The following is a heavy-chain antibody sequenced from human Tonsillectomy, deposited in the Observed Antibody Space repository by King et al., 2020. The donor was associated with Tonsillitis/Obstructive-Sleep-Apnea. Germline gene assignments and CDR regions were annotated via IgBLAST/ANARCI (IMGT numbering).Heavy chain of an antibody. CDR3: ARDSGRFLVWLGDMDV. CDR2: INAGNGNT. D-gene: IGHD3-3*01. J-gene: IGHJ6*02. V-gene: IGHV1-3*01. CDR1: GYTFTRNA. Sequence: QLVQSGAEVRKPGASVKLSCKASGYTFTRNAIHWVRQAPGQRLEWMGWINAGNGNTKYSQRFQDRVTVTRDTSASTVFMELSSRRSEDTATYFCARDSGRFLVWLGDMDVWGQGTTVTVSS.